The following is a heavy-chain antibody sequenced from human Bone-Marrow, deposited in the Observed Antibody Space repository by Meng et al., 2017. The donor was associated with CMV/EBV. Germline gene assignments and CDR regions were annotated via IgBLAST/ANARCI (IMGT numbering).Heavy chain of an antibody. Sequence: GESLKISGAASGFTFSSYSMNWVRQAPGKGLEWVSSISSSSSYIYYADSVKGRFTISRDNAKNSLYLQINRLRAEDTAVYYCASSGGSSWYVGTHYYGMDVWGQGTTVTVSS. V-gene: IGHV3-21*01. CDR2: ISSSSSYI. CDR1: GFTFSSYS. D-gene: IGHD6-13*01. CDR3: ASSGGSSWYVGTHYYGMDV. J-gene: IGHJ6*02.